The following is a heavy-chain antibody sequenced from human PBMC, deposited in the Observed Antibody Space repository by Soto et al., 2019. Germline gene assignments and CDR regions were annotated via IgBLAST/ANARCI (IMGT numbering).Heavy chain of an antibody. D-gene: IGHD3-9*01. CDR3: ATGRVYFRSKY. CDR2: IYYNGII. V-gene: IGHV4-59*01. Sequence: QVQLQESGPGLVKPLETLSLTCTVPGGSITSYYWSWVRQPPGKGLEWIGYIYYNGIINYNPSLKSRLTISLDTSKNQFSLRLSSVTAADTAVYYCATGRVYFRSKYWGEGTLVTVSS. J-gene: IGHJ4*02. CDR1: GGSITSYY.